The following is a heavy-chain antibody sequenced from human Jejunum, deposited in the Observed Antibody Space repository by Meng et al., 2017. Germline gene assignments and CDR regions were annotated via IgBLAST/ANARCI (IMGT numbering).Heavy chain of an antibody. Sequence: SETLSLTCTVSGGSISSYNYYWRWIRQPAGKGLEWLGRIYAGGTSTYNPSLMGRVSMSLDTSKNQFSLRLSSVTAADTAVHYCARERYLFYEAWGQGALVTVSS. CDR2: IYAGGTS. D-gene: IGHD2/OR15-2a*01. CDR1: GGSISSYNYY. CDR3: ARERYLFYEA. V-gene: IGHV4-61*02. J-gene: IGHJ4*02.